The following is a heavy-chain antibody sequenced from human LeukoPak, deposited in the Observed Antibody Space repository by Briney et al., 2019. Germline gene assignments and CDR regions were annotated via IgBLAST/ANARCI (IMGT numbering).Heavy chain of an antibody. D-gene: IGHD3-22*01. CDR3: ANSIRWGFYDSSGYYSQRPEYFHH. CDR2: IRYDGSNK. J-gene: IGHJ1*01. CDR1: GFIFTNYG. Sequence: GGSLRLSCAASGFIFTNYGMHWVRQAPGKGLEWVAFIRYDGSNKYYADSVKGRFTISRDNSKNTLYLQMNSLRAEDTAVYYCANSIRWGFYDSSGYYSQRPEYFHHWGQGTLVTVSS. V-gene: IGHV3-30*02.